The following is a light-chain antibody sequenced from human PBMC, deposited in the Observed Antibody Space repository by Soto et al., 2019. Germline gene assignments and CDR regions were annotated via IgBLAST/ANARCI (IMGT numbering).Light chain of an antibody. CDR1: QDINKW. V-gene: IGKV1-12*01. CDR2: SAS. J-gene: IGKJ4*01. Sequence: DIQMTQPPSSVSASVGDRDTITCRASQDINKWLAWYQQKPGTAPKLLIYSASSLYTGVPSRFSGSGSGTDFTLTISSLQPEDFATYYCQQANTFALTFGGGTKVDI. CDR3: QQANTFALT.